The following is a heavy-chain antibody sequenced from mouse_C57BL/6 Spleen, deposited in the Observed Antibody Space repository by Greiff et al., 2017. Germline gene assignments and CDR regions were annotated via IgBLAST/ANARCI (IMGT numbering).Heavy chain of an antibody. CDR3: ARSPLIITTELGRGFDY. Sequence: EVQLQESGPELVRPGASVKIPCKASGYTFTDYNMDWVKQSHGKSLEWIGDINPNNGGTIYNQKFKGKATLTVDKSSSTAYMELRSLTSEDTAVYYCARSPLIITTELGRGFDYWGQGTTLTVSS. CDR2: INPNNGGT. V-gene: IGHV1-18*01. D-gene: IGHD1-1*01. CDR1: GYTFTDYN. J-gene: IGHJ2*01.